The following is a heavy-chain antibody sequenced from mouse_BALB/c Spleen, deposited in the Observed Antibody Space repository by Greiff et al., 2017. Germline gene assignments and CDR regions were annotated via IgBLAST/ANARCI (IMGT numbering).Heavy chain of an antibody. CDR2: IDPFNGGT. D-gene: IGHD2-1*01. CDR1: GYSFTSYY. V-gene: IGHV1-28*01. J-gene: IGHJ4*01. Sequence: EVQLQQSGPELMKPGASVKISCKASGYSFTSYYMHWVKQSHGKSLEWIGYIDPFNGGTSYNQKFKGKATLTVDKSSSTAYMHLSSLTSEDSAVYYCARNEGNYAMDYWGQGTSVTVSS. CDR3: ARNEGNYAMDY.